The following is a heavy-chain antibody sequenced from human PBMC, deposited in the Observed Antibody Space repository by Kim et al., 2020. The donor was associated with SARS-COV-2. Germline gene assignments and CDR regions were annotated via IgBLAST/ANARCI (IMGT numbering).Heavy chain of an antibody. CDR1: GGSFSGYY. Sequence: SETLSLTCAVYGGSFSGYYWSWIRQPPGKGLEWIGEINHSGSTNYNPSLKSRVTISVDTSKNQFSLKLSSVTAADTAVYYCARWRPYKGSSWRNWFDPWGQGTLVTVSS. CDR3: ARWRPYKGSSWRNWFDP. V-gene: IGHV4-34*01. J-gene: IGHJ5*02. CDR2: INHSGST. D-gene: IGHD6-13*01.